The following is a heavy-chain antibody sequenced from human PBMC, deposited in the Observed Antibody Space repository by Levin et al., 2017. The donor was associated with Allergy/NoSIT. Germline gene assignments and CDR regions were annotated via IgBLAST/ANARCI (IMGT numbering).Heavy chain of an antibody. CDR3: ARAQGHYYDSSGYYSRGDY. J-gene: IGHJ4*02. V-gene: IGHV1-18*01. CDR2: ISAYNGNT. D-gene: IGHD3-22*01. Sequence: ASVKVSCKASGYTFTSYGISWVRQAPGQGLEWMGWISAYNGNTNYAQKLQGRVTMTTDTSTSTAYMELRSLRSDDTAVYYCARAQGHYYDSSGYYSRGDYWGQGTLVTVSS. CDR1: GYTFTSYG.